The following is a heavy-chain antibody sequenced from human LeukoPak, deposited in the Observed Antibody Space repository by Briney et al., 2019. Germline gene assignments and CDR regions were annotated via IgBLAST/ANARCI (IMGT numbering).Heavy chain of an antibody. V-gene: IGHV3-74*01. D-gene: IGHD3-3*02. J-gene: IGHJ6*02. Sequence: TGGSLRLSCAASGFTFSSYWVHWVRQAPGKGLVWVLRVNSDESITTYADSVNGRFTISRDNAKNTLYLQMKSLRAEDTAVYYCARGHLPTPRSATDVWGQGTTVTVSS. CDR3: ARGHLPTPRSATDV. CDR1: GFTFSSYW. CDR2: VNSDESIT.